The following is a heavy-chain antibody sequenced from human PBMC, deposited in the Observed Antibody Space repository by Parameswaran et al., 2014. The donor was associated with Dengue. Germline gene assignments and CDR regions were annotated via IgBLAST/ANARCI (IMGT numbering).Heavy chain of an antibody. CDR3: ARVQN. CDR2: IYSGGST. J-gene: IGHJ4*02. V-gene: IGHV3-53*01. Sequence: RWIRQPPGKGLEWVSVIYSGGSTYYADSVKGRFTISRDTSKNTLYLQMNSLRAEDTAVYYCARVQNWGQGTLVTVSS.